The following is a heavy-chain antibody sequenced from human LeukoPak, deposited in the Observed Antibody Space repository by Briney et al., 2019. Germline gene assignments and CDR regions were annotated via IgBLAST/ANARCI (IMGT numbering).Heavy chain of an antibody. CDR3: AREKRPTMTDY. D-gene: IGHD3-22*01. CDR1: GGSISSSSYY. V-gene: IGHV4-39*02. J-gene: IGHJ4*02. Sequence: SETLSLTCTVSGGSISSSSYYWGWIRQPPGKGLEWIGSIYYSGSTYYNPSLKSRVTISVDTSKNQFSLKLSSVTAADTAVYYCAREKRPTMTDYWGQGTLVTVSS. CDR2: IYYSGST.